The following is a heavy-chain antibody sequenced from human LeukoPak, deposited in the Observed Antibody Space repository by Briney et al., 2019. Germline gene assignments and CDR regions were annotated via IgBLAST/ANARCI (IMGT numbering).Heavy chain of an antibody. Sequence: GGSLRLSCAASGFTFSSYWMSWVRQAPGKGLEWVANIKQDGSEKYYVDSVKGRFTISRDNAKNSLYLQMNSLRAEDTAVYYCARERDSELYYYGMDVWGQGTTVTVSS. J-gene: IGHJ6*02. CDR2: IKQDGSEK. CDR3: ARERDSELYYYGMDV. CDR1: GFTFSSYW. V-gene: IGHV3-7*01. D-gene: IGHD2-21*02.